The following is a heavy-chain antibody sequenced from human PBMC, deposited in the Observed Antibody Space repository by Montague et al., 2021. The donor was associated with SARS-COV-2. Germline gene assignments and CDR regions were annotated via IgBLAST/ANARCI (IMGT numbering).Heavy chain of an antibody. Sequence: SETLSLTCAVYGASFSDYYWCWICQPPGKGLEWIGQINHSGSSNYNPSLKSRVTISVDTSKNQFSLKLSSVTAADTAVYYCASLTLGSCSSTSCYSDWFDPWGQGTLVTVSS. CDR2: INHSGSS. CDR1: GASFSDYY. D-gene: IGHD2-2*02. CDR3: ASLTLGSCSSTSCYSDWFDP. J-gene: IGHJ5*02. V-gene: IGHV4-34*01.